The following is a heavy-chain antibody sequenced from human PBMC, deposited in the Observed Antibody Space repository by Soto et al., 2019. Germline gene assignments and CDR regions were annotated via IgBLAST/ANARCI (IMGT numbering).Heavy chain of an antibody. CDR3: AGEPATAKPEGVDF. Sequence: ASVKVSCKASGYTFSDYYIHWVRQAPGQGLEWMGWINPNSGGTKYAPKFQGGVTMTRDTSITTAYMELSRLRSGGTAVYYCAGEPATAKPEGVDFWGQGTLVTVSS. CDR2: INPNSGGT. J-gene: IGHJ4*02. V-gene: IGHV1-2*02. D-gene: IGHD1-1*01. CDR1: GYTFSDYY.